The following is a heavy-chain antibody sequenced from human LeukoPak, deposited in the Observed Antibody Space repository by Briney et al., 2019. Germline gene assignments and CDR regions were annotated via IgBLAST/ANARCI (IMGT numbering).Heavy chain of an antibody. Sequence: PSETLSLTCTVSGGSISSYYWSWIRQPAGKGLEWIGRIYTSGSTNYNPSLKSRVTMSVDTSKNQFSLKLSSVTAADTAVYYCARNSITIFGVGAHAFDIWGQGTMVTVPS. CDR2: IYTSGST. D-gene: IGHD3-3*01. CDR1: GGSISSYY. V-gene: IGHV4-4*07. J-gene: IGHJ3*02. CDR3: ARNSITIFGVGAHAFDI.